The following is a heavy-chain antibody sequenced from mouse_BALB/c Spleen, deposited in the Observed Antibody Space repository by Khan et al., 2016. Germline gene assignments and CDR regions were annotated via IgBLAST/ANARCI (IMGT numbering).Heavy chain of an antibody. CDR2: INPSTGYT. CDR3: ARSDDGDYDVDY. D-gene: IGHD2-3*01. V-gene: IGHV1-7*01. Sequence: QVQLQQSGAELAKPGASVKMSCKASGYTFTSYWMHWVKQRPGQGLEWIGHINPSTGYTEYNQKFKDKATLTADKSSSTAYMQLSSLTSEDSAVXYCARSDDGDYDVDYWGEGTTLAVAS. CDR1: GYTFTSYW. J-gene: IGHJ2*01.